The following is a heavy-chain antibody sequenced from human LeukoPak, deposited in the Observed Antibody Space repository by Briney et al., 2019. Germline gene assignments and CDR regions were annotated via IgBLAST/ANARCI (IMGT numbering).Heavy chain of an antibody. J-gene: IGHJ4*02. CDR1: GFTFNNYA. Sequence: PGGSLRLSCAASGFTFNNYAMNWVRQAPGKGLEWVSSISGGGETTYCADSAKGRFTISRDNSQNTLYLQMNSLRAEDTAVYYCARDYADYVRYFFFEYCGQGTLVTLSS. V-gene: IGHV3-23*01. CDR2: ISGGGETT. D-gene: IGHD4-17*01. CDR3: ARDYADYVRYFFFEY.